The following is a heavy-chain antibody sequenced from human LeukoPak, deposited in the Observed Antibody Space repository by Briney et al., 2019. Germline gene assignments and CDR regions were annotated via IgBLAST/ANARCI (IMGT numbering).Heavy chain of an antibody. CDR2: INHSEST. Sequence: SETLSLTCAVYGGSFSGYYWSWIRQPPGKGLEWIGEINHSESTNYNPSLKSRVTISVDTSKIQFSLKLSSVTAADTAVYYCARGGYHFQGRRSPSDPWGQGTLVTVSS. J-gene: IGHJ5*02. CDR3: ARGGYHFQGRRSPSDP. V-gene: IGHV4-34*01. D-gene: IGHD2-2*01. CDR1: GGSFSGYY.